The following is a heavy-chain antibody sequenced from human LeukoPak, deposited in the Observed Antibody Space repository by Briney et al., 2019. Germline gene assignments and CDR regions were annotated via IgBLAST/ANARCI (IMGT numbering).Heavy chain of an antibody. J-gene: IGHJ4*02. D-gene: IGHD3-22*01. CDR2: IYYSGST. Sequence: PSETLSLTCTVSGGSISSSSYYWGWIRQPPGKGLEWIGSIYYSGSTYYNPSLKSRVPISVDTSKNQFSLKLSSVAAADTAVYYCARCHYDSSGSPDYWGQGTLVTVSS. V-gene: IGHV4-39*01. CDR3: ARCHYDSSGSPDY. CDR1: GGSISSSSYY.